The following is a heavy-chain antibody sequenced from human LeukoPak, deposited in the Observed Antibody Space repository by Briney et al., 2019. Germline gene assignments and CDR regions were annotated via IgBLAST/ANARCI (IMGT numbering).Heavy chain of an antibody. J-gene: IGHJ4*02. V-gene: IGHV3-21*01. D-gene: IGHD2-21*02. CDR1: GFTFSNFN. CDR2: ISDSSSYI. Sequence: GGSLRLSCAASGFTFSNFNMNWVRQAPGKGLEWVSSISDSSSYIYYADSVKGRFTISRDNAKNSLSLQMNSLRAEDTAVYYCARVGGPYCGGDCSSDQYPTFDYWGQGTLVTVSS. CDR3: ARVGGPYCGGDCSSDQYPTFDY.